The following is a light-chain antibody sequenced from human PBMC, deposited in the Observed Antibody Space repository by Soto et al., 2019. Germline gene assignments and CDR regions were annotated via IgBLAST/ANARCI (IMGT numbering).Light chain of an antibody. CDR1: QGINGY. CDR2: EAS. J-gene: IGKJ1*01. CDR3: QQYYTYPWE. V-gene: IGKV1-8*01. Sequence: AMPLTQSPTSFSASTGDRVTITCRASQGINGYLAWYQQKPGKAPKLLIYEASTLQSGVPSRFSGSGSGTDFTLTISGLQSEDFATYYCQQYYTYPWEFGQGTKVEIK.